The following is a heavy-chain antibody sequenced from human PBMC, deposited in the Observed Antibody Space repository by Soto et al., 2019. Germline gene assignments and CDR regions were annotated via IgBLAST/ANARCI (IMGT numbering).Heavy chain of an antibody. Sequence: SETLSLTCTVSGGSISSSYWSWIRQPPGKGLEWIGYIYYSGSTNYNPSLKSRVTISVDTSKNTLYLQMDSLRAEDTAVYYCVRDDFGLGIDYWGLGTLVTVSS. V-gene: IGHV4-59*12. CDR3: VRDDFGLGIDY. D-gene: IGHD1-26*01. CDR1: GGSISSSY. CDR2: IYYSGST. J-gene: IGHJ4*01.